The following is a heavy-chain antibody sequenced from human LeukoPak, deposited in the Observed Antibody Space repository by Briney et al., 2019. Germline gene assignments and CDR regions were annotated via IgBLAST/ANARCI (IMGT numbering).Heavy chain of an antibody. CDR1: GGSISSGGYS. CDR3: AKEFGRIVGATSYFDY. CDR2: ISGSGGST. Sequence: ETLSLTCAVSGGSISSGGYSRSWVRQAPGKGLEWVSAISGSGGSTYYADSVKGRFTISRDNSKNTLYLQMNSLRAEDTAVYYCAKEFGRIVGATSYFDYWGQGTLVTVSS. J-gene: IGHJ4*02. D-gene: IGHD1-26*01. V-gene: IGHV3-23*01.